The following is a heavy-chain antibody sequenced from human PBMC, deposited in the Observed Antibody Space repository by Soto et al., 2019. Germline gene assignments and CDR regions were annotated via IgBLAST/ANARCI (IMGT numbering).Heavy chain of an antibody. Sequence: QVQLVQSGAEVRKPGASVKVSCEASGYTFTSYDIYWVRQATGQGLERMGWMNPSTGNSGYAQKFQGRVTMTSDTSISTANMELSSLRSEDTAVYYCARRAETNGWNGFGADKYYFDFWGQGTLVTVSS. V-gene: IGHV1-8*01. CDR3: ARRAETNGWNGFGADKYYFDF. D-gene: IGHD1-1*01. CDR2: MNPSTGNS. J-gene: IGHJ4*02. CDR1: GYTFTSYD.